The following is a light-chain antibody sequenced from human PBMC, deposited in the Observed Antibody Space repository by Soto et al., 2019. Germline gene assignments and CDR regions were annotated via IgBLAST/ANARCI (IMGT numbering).Light chain of an antibody. CDR3: FAYAGSRGV. Sequence: QSALTQPASVSGSPGQSITISCTGTSSDVGSYNLVSWYQQHPGKAPKLMIYEGSNRPSGVSNRFSGSKSGNTASLTISGLQAEDEADYCCFAYAGSRGVFGGGTKLTVL. CDR1: SSDVGSYNL. V-gene: IGLV2-23*01. J-gene: IGLJ2*01. CDR2: EGS.